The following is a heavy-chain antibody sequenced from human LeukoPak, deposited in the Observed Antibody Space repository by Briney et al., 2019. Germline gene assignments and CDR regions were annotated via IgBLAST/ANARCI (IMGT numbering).Heavy chain of an antibody. CDR2: IYTSGST. CDR1: GGSISSGSYY. Sequence: PSQTLSLTCTVSGGSISSGSYYWRWIRQPAGKGLEWIGRIYTSGSTNYNPSLKSRFTISVDTSKNQFSLKLSSVTAADTAVYYCARDLAAAALGYWGQGTLVTVSS. CDR3: ARDLAAAALGY. D-gene: IGHD6-13*01. J-gene: IGHJ4*02. V-gene: IGHV4-61*02.